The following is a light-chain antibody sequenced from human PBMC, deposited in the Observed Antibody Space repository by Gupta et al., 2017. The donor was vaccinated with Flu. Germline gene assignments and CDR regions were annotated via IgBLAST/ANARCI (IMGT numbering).Light chain of an antibody. CDR2: TAS. V-gene: IGKV1-5*03. CDR3: QQDNSYLGI. J-gene: IGKJ3*01. Sequence: PSTVTASVGDRVTITCRASQSVRDWLAWYQQKPGKAPKLLIYTASSLESGVPSRFSGSGYGTEFTLTISSLQPDDFATYYCQQDNSYLGIFGQGTNVDIK. CDR1: QSVRDW.